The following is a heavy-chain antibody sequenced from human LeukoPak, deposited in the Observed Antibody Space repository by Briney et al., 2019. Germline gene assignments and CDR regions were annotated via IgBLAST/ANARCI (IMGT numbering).Heavy chain of an antibody. CDR2: IYTSGST. CDR1: GGSISSGSYY. J-gene: IGHJ2*01. Sequence: PSQTLSLTCTVSGGSISSGSYYWSWIRQPAGKGLEWIGRIYTSGSTNHNPSLKSRVTISVDTSKNQFSLKLSSVTAADTAVYYCARDRGQWLVDWYFDLWGRGTLVTVSS. CDR3: ARDRGQWLVDWYFDL. D-gene: IGHD6-19*01. V-gene: IGHV4-61*02.